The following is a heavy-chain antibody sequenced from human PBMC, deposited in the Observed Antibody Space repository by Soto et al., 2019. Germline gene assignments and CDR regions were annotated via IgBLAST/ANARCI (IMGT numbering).Heavy chain of an antibody. Sequence: SETLSLTCTVSGGSISSYYWSWIRQPPGKGLEWIGYIYYSGSTNYNPSLKSRVTISVDTSKNQFSLKLSSVTAADTAVYYCARFWPPPYSYALTDYTDAFYYCGQGNLVTVSS. CDR2: IYYSGST. V-gene: IGHV4-59*01. D-gene: IGHD3-9*01. CDR1: GGSISSYY. CDR3: ARFWPPPYSYALTDYTDAFYY. J-gene: IGHJ4*02.